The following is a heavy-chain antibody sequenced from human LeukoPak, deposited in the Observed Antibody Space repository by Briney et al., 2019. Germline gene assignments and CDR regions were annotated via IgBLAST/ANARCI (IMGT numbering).Heavy chain of an antibody. Sequence: SQTLSLTCTVSGGSISSGDYYWSWIRQPPGKGLEWTGYIYYSGSTYYNPSLKSRVTISVDTSKNQFSLKLSSVTAADTAVYYCARATVGIAAAGMLRGFYFDYWGQGTLVTVSS. V-gene: IGHV4-30-4*08. CDR1: GGSISSGDYY. D-gene: IGHD6-13*01. CDR2: IYYSGST. CDR3: ARATVGIAAAGMLRGFYFDY. J-gene: IGHJ4*02.